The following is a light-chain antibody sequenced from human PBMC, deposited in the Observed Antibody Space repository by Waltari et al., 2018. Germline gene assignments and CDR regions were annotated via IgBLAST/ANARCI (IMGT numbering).Light chain of an antibody. V-gene: IGLV2-14*03. J-gene: IGLJ2*01. CDR3: NSYSATSTLVI. CDR2: DVS. Sequence: QSALTQPASVSGSPGQSITLSCTGSSSDVGGYNYVSWYQQHPGKAPQLLIFDVSSRPSGVSNRFSGAKSGNTASRTISGLQPDDEAHYYCNSYSATSTLVIFGGGTKLTVL. CDR1: SSDVGGYNY.